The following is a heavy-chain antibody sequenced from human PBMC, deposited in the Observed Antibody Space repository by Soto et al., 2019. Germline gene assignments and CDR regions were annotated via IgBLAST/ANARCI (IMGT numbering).Heavy chain of an antibody. D-gene: IGHD3-3*01. CDR3: AKDGLRFLEWLSYFDY. J-gene: IGHJ4*02. CDR1: GFTFSSYG. V-gene: IGHV3-30*18. CDR2: ISYDGSNK. Sequence: GGSLRLSCAASGFTFSSYGMHWVRQAPGKGLERVAVISYDGSNKYYVDSVKGRFTISRDNSKNTLHLQMNSLRAEDTAVYYCAKDGLRFLEWLSYFDYSGQGTLVTVSS.